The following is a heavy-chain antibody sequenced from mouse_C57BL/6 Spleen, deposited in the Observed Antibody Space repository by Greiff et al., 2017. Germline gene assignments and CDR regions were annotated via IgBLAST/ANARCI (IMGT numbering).Heavy chain of an antibody. J-gene: IGHJ1*03. CDR3: ARRSSYWYFDV. CDR2: ISNGGGST. V-gene: IGHV5-12*01. CDR1: GFTFSDYY. Sequence: EVKLVESGGGLVQPGGSLKLSCAASGFTFSDYYMYWVRQTPEKRLEWVAYISNGGGSTYYPDTVKGRFTISRDNAKNTLYLQMSRLKSEDTAMVYCARRSSYWYFDVWGTGTTVTVSS. D-gene: IGHD1-1*01.